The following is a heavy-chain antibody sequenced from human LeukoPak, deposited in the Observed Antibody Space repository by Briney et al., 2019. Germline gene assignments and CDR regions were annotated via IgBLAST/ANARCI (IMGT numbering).Heavy chain of an antibody. V-gene: IGHV4-38-2*01. CDR2: IYHSGST. D-gene: IGHD4-11*01. J-gene: IGHJ4*02. Sequence: KASETLSLTCAVSGYSISSGYYWGWIRQPPGKGLEWIGSIYHSGSTYYNPSLKSRVTISVDTSKNQFSLKLSSVTAADTAVYYCARRYSNYFFDYWGQGTLVTVSS. CDR1: GYSISSGYY. CDR3: ARRYSNYFFDY.